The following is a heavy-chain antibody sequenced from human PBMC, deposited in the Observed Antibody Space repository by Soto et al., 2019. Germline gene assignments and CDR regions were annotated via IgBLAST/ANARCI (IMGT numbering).Heavy chain of an antibody. V-gene: IGHV3-23*01. J-gene: IGHJ6*02. CDR1: GFTFENYA. D-gene: IGHD3-3*01. CDR3: AKDSWAIFGVPAGEYYAMDV. CDR2: ISGSGGTT. Sequence: LRLSCVASGFTFENYAMSWVRQAPGKGLEWVSAISGSGGTTYYSDSVKGRFTISRDNSKNTVYLQMNDLRVEDAAEYFCAKDSWAIFGVPAGEYYAMDVWGQGTTVTVSS.